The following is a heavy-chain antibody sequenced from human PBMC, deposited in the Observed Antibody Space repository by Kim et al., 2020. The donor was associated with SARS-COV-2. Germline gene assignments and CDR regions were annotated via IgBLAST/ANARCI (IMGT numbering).Heavy chain of an antibody. CDR2: INHSGST. CDR1: GWSFSGYY. D-gene: IGHD6-13*01. J-gene: IGHJ4*02. CDR3: ARVLSAAAGWDY. Sequence: SETLSLTCAVYGWSFSGYYWSWIRQPPGKGLEWIGEINHSGSTNYNRSLKSRVTISVDTSKNKFSLKLSSVTAADTAVYYCARVLSAAAGWDYWGQGTLVAVSS. V-gene: IGHV4-34*01.